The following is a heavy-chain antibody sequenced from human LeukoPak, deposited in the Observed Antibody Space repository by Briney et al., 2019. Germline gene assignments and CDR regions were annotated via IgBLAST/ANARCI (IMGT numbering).Heavy chain of an antibody. Sequence: PGGSLRLSCAASGFTFSDYYMSWIRQAPGKGLEWVSYITSSGSTIYHADSVKGRFTISRDNAKNSLYLHMNSLRAEDTAVYYCARSAVIVATNPYYYYGMDVRGQGTTVTVSS. D-gene: IGHD5-12*01. CDR2: ITSSGSTI. J-gene: IGHJ6*02. CDR1: GFTFSDYY. V-gene: IGHV3-11*04. CDR3: ARSAVIVATNPYYYYGMDV.